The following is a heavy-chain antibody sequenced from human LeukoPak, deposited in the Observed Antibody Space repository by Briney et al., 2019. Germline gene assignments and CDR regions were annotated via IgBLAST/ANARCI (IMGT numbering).Heavy chain of an antibody. V-gene: IGHV3-30*02. J-gene: IGHJ4*02. CDR1: GFIFSTYG. D-gene: IGHD6-19*01. Sequence: GGSLRLSCAATGFIFSTYGMHWVRQAPGKGLEWLAFIRYDGSQKYYADSVKGRFTISRDNAKNSLYLQMNSLRAEDTAVYYCAGDPGLAVAGRSFDYWGQGTLVTVSS. CDR2: IRYDGSQK. CDR3: AGDPGLAVAGRSFDY.